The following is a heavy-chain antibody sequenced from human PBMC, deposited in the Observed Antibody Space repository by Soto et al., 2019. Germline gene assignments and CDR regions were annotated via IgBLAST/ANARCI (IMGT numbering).Heavy chain of an antibody. CDR1: GFTFRSYW. CDR3: ARDDNYSPDC. D-gene: IGHD4-4*01. Sequence: EVQLVESGGGLVQPGGSLRLSCAASGFTFRSYWMSWVRQAPGKGLEWVANINQDGSEKYYVDSVKGRFTIFRDDAERSLFLQMNRLRVEDTAVYYCARDDNYSPDCWGQGILVSVSS. V-gene: IGHV3-7*05. CDR2: INQDGSEK. J-gene: IGHJ4*02.